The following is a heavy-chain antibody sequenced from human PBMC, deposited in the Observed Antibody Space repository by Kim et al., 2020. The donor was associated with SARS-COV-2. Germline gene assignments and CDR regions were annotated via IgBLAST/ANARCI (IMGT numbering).Heavy chain of an antibody. Sequence: GSLRLSCAASGFTFSSYGMHWVRQAPGKGLEWVAVIWYDGSNKYYADSVKGRFTISRDNSKNTLYLQMNSLRAEDTAVYYCARDPRSGWYYFDYWGQGTLVTVSS. CDR2: IWYDGSNK. D-gene: IGHD6-19*01. CDR1: GFTFSSYG. CDR3: ARDPRSGWYYFDY. V-gene: IGHV3-33*01. J-gene: IGHJ4*02.